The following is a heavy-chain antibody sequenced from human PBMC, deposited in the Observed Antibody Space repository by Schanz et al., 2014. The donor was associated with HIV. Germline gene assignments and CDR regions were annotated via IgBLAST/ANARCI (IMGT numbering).Heavy chain of an antibody. Sequence: EVQVLESGGRLAQPGGSLRLSCSVSGFTFSSYGMNWVRQAPGKGLELVSSITSGGYIYYADSLRGRFTISRDNARNSLYLQMNSLRAEDTAVYYCARGEYRGGSEAFDIWGRGTMVTVSS. CDR2: ITSGGYI. D-gene: IGHD6-19*01. V-gene: IGHV3-21*01. J-gene: IGHJ3*02. CDR3: ARGEYRGGSEAFDI. CDR1: GFTFSSYG.